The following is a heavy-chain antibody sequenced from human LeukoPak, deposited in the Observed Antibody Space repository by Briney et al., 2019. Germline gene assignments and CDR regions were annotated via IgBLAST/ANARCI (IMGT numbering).Heavy chain of an antibody. D-gene: IGHD4-11*01. J-gene: IGHJ5*02. CDR3: AREVVTTNRNWFDP. CDR2: IIPIFGIA. V-gene: IGHV1-69*04. Sequence: ASVKVSRKASGGTFSSYAISWVRQAPGQGLEWMGRIIPIFGIANYAQKFQGRVTITADKSTSTAYMELSSLRSEDTAVYYCAREVVTTNRNWFDPWGQGTLVTVSS. CDR1: GGTFSSYA.